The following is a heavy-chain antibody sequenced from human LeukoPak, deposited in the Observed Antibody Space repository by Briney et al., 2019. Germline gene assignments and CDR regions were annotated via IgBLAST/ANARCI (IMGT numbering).Heavy chain of an antibody. J-gene: IGHJ4*02. CDR2: ISRISSYI. D-gene: IGHD3-16*01. Sequence: PGGSLRLSCPPSEFTFTSYSMNGVPQAPGKGREGGSSISRISSYIYYADSVKCRFTISRDNAKNSLYLQMNSLRAEDTAVYYCAREGMLHQVDYWGQGTLVTVSS. V-gene: IGHV3-21*01. CDR3: AREGMLHQVDY. CDR1: EFTFTSYS.